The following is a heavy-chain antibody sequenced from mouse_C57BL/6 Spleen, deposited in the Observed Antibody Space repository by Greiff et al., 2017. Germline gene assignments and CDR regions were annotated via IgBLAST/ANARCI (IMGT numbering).Heavy chain of an antibody. CDR3: AREYTTAHYFDY. J-gene: IGHJ2*01. CDR2: IDPSDSET. Sequence: VQLQQPGAELVRPGSSVKLYCKASGYTFTSYWMHWVKQRPIQGLEWIGNIDPSDSETPYNEKFKDKATLTVDKSSSTAYMHLSSLTSEDSAVYYCAREYTTAHYFDYWGQGTTLTVSS. D-gene: IGHD1-2*01. V-gene: IGHV1-52*01. CDR1: GYTFTSYW.